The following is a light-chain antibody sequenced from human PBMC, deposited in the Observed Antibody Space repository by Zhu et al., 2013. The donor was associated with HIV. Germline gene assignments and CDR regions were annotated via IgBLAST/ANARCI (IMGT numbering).Light chain of an antibody. J-gene: IGKJ4*01. CDR2: GAS. Sequence: DIVLTQSPGTLSLSPGESATLSCRTSQSVGSTFLAWYQQKPGQAPRLLIYGASTRATGIPDRFSGSGSGTDFTLTISSLEPEDFAVYYCQQRSNWPMLTFGGGTKVEIK. CDR1: QSVGSTF. CDR3: QQRSNWPMLT. V-gene: IGKV3D-20*02.